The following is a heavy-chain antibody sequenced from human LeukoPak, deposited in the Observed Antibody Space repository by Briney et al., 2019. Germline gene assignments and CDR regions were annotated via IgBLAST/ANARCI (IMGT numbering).Heavy chain of an antibody. D-gene: IGHD3-22*01. J-gene: IGHJ4*02. CDR3: AKHYYYDSSGRPEDY. Sequence: GGSLRLSCAASGFTFSDYAMTWVRQAPGKGLEWVSAISGSGGSTYYADSVKGRFTISRDNSKNTLYLQMNSLRAEDTAVYYCAKHYYYDSSGRPEDYWGQGTLVTVSS. CDR1: GFTFSDYA. V-gene: IGHV3-23*01. CDR2: ISGSGGST.